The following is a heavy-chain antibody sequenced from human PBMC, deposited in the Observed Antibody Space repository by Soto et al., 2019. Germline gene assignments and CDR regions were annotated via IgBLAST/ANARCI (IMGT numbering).Heavy chain of an antibody. CDR2: ISYDGSDK. Sequence: SCAASGFTFSSYAMHWVRQAPGKGLEWVAVISYDGSDKYYADSVKGRFTISRDNSKNTLNLQMNSLRADDTAVYYCARGSVGYYDSSGYSHWGQGTLVTVSS. J-gene: IGHJ4*02. V-gene: IGHV3-30*03. CDR1: GFTFSSYA. CDR3: ARGSVGYYDSSGYSH. D-gene: IGHD3-22*01.